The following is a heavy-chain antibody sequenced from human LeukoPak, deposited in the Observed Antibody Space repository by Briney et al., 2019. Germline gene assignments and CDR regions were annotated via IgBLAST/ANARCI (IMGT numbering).Heavy chain of an antibody. D-gene: IGHD1-1*01. CDR3: AKDLTTGTTWVDY. V-gene: IGHV3-9*01. CDR1: GFTFEDYA. CDR2: ISWNSGSI. J-gene: IGHJ4*02. Sequence: PGGSLRLSCAASGFTFEDYAMHWVRQAPGKGLEWVPGISWNSGSIGYADSVKGRFTISRDNAKNSLYLQMNSLRAEDTALYYCAKDLTTGTTWVDYWGQGTLVTVSS.